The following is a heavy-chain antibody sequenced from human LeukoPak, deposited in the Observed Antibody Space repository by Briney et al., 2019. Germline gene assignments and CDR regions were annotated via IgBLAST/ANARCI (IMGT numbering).Heavy chain of an antibody. Sequence: GGSLRLSCAASGFTFSSYWMSWVRQAPGKGLEWVANIKQDGSVKYYVDSVRGRFTISRDNAKNSLYLEMDSLRAEDTAVYYCSRGSVDTNGYRYYLNYWGQGTLVTVSS. CDR2: IKQDGSVK. J-gene: IGHJ4*02. CDR3: SRGSVDTNGYRYYLNY. CDR1: GFTFSSYW. V-gene: IGHV3-7*01. D-gene: IGHD2-8*01.